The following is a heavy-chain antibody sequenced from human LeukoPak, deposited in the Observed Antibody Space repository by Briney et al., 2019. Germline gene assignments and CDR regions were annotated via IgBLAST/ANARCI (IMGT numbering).Heavy chain of an antibody. J-gene: IGHJ2*01. CDR3: ARHWGSDWYFDL. Sequence: SETLSLTCAVYGGSFSGYYWSWIRQPPGKGLEWIGEINHSESTNYNPSLKSRVTISVDTSKNQFSLNLSSVTAADTAVYYCARHWGSDWYFDLWGRGTLVTVSS. CDR1: GGSFSGYY. D-gene: IGHD7-27*01. CDR2: INHSEST. V-gene: IGHV4-34*01.